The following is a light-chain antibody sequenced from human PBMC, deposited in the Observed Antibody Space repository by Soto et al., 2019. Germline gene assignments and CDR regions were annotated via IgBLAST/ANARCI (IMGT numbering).Light chain of an antibody. J-gene: IGLJ2*01. CDR2: DVN. Sequence: QSALTQPASVFGSPGQSITISCPGTSRDIGAYNFVSWYQQHPGKAPKLMLYDVNIRPSGVSNRFSGSKSGNTASLTISGLQAEDEADYYCTSWTTSTTMIFGGGTKVTVL. V-gene: IGLV2-14*03. CDR3: TSWTTSTTMI. CDR1: SRDIGAYNF.